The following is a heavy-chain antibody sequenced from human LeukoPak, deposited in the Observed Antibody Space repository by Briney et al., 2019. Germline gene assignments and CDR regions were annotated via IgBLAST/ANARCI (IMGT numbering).Heavy chain of an antibody. Sequence: SETLSLTCAVYGGSFSGYYWSCIRQAPGKGLEWIGEIYHSGSTNYNPSLKSRVTISVDTSKNQFSLKLSSVTAADTAVYYCAGNIVVVPYYYMDVWGEGTTVTVSS. V-gene: IGHV4-34*01. D-gene: IGHD2-2*01. CDR2: IYHSGST. CDR3: AGNIVVVPYYYMDV. J-gene: IGHJ6*03. CDR1: GGSFSGYY.